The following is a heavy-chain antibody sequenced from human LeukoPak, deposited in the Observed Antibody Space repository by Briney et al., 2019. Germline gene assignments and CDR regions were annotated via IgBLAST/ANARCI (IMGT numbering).Heavy chain of an antibody. CDR1: GFTFSSYG. D-gene: IGHD5-18*01. V-gene: IGHV3-30*18. Sequence: TGGSLTLSCAASGFTFSSYGMNWVRQAPGKGLEWVALISYDGTTTYYGDSVKGRFTISRDNSKNTLYLQMNALRPEDTAVYYCAKDSGGGFTYGHSQYWGQGTLVTVSS. CDR3: AKDSGGGFTYGHSQY. J-gene: IGHJ4*02. CDR2: ISYDGTTT.